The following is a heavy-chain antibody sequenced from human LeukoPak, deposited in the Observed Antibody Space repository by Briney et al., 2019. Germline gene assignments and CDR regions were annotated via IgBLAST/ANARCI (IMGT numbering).Heavy chain of an antibody. Sequence: GGSLRLSCGASGFSFSSYWMSWVRETPGKGLEWVANIKEDGSERYYVDSVKGRFTISRDNAKNSLFLQMNSLRAEDTAVYYCARDSKGDIVASNWGQGTLVTVSS. V-gene: IGHV3-7*03. CDR2: IKEDGSER. CDR1: GFSFSSYW. J-gene: IGHJ4*02. D-gene: IGHD5-12*01. CDR3: ARDSKGDIVASN.